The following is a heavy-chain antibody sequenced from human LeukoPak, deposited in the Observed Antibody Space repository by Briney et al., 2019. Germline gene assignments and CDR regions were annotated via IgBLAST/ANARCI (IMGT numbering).Heavy chain of an antibody. V-gene: IGHV3-23*01. CDR1: GFISSNYS. CDR3: VKDAFYGSGTYYNS. Sequence: PGGSLRLSCAASGFISSNYSMSWVRQAPGKGLEWVSGIGGTAGGTYYADSVKGRFTISRDNSKNTLFLQMNSLGAEDTAVYFCVKDAFYGSGTYYNSWGQGTLVIVCS. CDR2: IGGTAGGT. J-gene: IGHJ5*02. D-gene: IGHD3-10*01.